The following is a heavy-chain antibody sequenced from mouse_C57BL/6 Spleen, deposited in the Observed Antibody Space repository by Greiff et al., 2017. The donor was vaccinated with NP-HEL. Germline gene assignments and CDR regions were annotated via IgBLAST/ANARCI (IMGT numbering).Heavy chain of an antibody. CDR2: INPNYGTT. D-gene: IGHD2-4*01. V-gene: IGHV1-39*01. CDR3: ARSNYDYDLYYFDY. J-gene: IGHJ2*01. Sequence: LEESGPELVKPGASVKISCKASGYSFTDYNMNWVKQSNGKSLEWIGVINPNYGTTSYNQKFKGKATLTVDQSSSTAYMQLNSLTSEDSAVYYGARSNYDYDLYYFDYWGQGTTLTVSS. CDR1: GYSFTDYN.